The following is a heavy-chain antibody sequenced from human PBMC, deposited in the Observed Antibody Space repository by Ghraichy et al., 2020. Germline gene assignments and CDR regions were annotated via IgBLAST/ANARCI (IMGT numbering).Heavy chain of an antibody. J-gene: IGHJ4*02. D-gene: IGHD1-26*01. CDR3: ARDAYCGSFGCTTKRFDY. CDR2: IKHDGSEK. CDR1: GFTLTSYW. Sequence: LSLTCAASGFTLTSYWMSWVRQAPGKGLEWVANIKHDGSEKYYEDSVKGRFTISRDMAKNSLFLQMNSLRAEDTAVYYCARDAYCGSFGCTTKRFDYWGQGTLVTVSS. V-gene: IGHV3-7*03.